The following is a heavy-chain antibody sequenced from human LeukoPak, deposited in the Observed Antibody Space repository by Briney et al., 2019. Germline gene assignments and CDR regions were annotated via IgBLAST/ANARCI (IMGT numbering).Heavy chain of an antibody. Sequence: SVKVSCKASGGTFSSYAISWVRQAPGQGLEWMGGIIPIFGTANYAQKFQGRVTITADESTSTAYMGLSSLRSEDTAVYYCARDRRWELLRASAFDIWGQGTMVTVSS. CDR3: ARDRRWELLRASAFDI. J-gene: IGHJ3*02. V-gene: IGHV1-69*13. CDR1: GGTFSSYA. D-gene: IGHD1-26*01. CDR2: IIPIFGTA.